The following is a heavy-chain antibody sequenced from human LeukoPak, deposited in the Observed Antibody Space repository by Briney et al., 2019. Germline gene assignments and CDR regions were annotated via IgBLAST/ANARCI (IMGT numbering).Heavy chain of an antibody. J-gene: IGHJ3*02. Sequence: PSETLSLTCTVSGGSISSGDYYWSWIRQPPGKGLEWIGSIYYSGSTYYNPSLKSRVTISVDTSKNQFSLKLSSVTAADTAVYYCARVPIVGARGDAFDIWGQGTMVTVSS. CDR3: ARVPIVGARGDAFDI. CDR2: IYYSGST. CDR1: GGSISSGDYY. V-gene: IGHV4-39*07. D-gene: IGHD1-26*01.